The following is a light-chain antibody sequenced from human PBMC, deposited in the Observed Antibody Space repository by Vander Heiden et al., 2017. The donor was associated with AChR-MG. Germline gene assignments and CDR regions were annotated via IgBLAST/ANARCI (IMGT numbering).Light chain of an antibody. V-gene: IGLV1-44*01. Sequence: QSVLTQPPSASGTPGQRVTISCSGSSSNIGGNTGNGHQQLPGTAPKLLIYSNNRRPSGVPDRFSGSKSGTSASLAISGLQSEDEADYYCAAWDDSLNGRVFGGGTKLTVL. CDR3: AAWDDSLNGRV. J-gene: IGLJ3*02. CDR1: SSNIGGNT. CDR2: SNN.